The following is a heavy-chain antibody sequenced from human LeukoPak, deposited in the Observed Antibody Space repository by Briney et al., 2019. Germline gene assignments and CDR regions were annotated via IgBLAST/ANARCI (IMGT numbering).Heavy chain of an antibody. CDR2: ISGYNGKT. Sequence: PGASVKVSCKASGYAFNTNAITWLRQAPGQGLEWMGWISGYNGKTNYAQKFQGRVTMTTDTSTSTAYMELRSLRSDDTAVYYCARGRDILTSPYGLDVWGQGTTVIVSS. V-gene: IGHV1-18*01. D-gene: IGHD3-9*01. CDR3: ARGRDILTSPYGLDV. CDR1: GYAFNTNA. J-gene: IGHJ6*02.